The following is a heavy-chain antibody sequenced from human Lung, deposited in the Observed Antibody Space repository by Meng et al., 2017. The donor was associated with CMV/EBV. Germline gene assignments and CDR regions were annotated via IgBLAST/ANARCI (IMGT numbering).Heavy chain of an antibody. Sequence: ASVXVSXKASGYTFISYGISWVRQAPGQGLEWMGWISAYSGRTNYAQKFQGRVTMTTDTSTNTAYTELRSLRSDDTAVYFCARGGYSDYDVRGSDYYYGMDVXGQGXTVTVSS. V-gene: IGHV1-18*01. D-gene: IGHD5-12*01. CDR2: ISAYSGRT. CDR1: GYTFISYG. J-gene: IGHJ6*02. CDR3: ARGGYSDYDVRGSDYYYGMDV.